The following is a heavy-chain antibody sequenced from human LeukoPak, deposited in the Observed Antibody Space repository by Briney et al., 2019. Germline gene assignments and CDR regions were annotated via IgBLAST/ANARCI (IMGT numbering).Heavy chain of an antibody. Sequence: PGRSLRLSCAASGFTFRSYDMHWVRQAPGKGLEWVAVVWYDESNKYYVDSVKGRFTISRDNSRNTLYLQMNSLGVEDTALYYCAREDSSGAFDIWGQGTMVTVSS. J-gene: IGHJ3*02. CDR1: GFTFRSYD. V-gene: IGHV3-33*01. D-gene: IGHD3-22*01. CDR2: VWYDESNK. CDR3: AREDSSGAFDI.